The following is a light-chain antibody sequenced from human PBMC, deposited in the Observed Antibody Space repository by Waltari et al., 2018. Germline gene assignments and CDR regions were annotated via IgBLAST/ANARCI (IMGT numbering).Light chain of an antibody. CDR2: DAS. J-gene: IGKJ5*01. CDR3: QLRTGWPMT. CDR1: QSVSNA. Sequence: EVVLTQSPATLSLSPGERATLSCRASQSVSNALAWYRQKPGQAHSLLIYDASTRAAGIPDRFSGSGSGTDFTLTIISLEPEDFAVYYCQLRTGWPMTFGQGTRLEIK. V-gene: IGKV3-11*01.